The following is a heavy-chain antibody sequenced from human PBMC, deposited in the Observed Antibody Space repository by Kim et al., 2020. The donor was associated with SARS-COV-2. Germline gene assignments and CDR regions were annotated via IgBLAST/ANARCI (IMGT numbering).Heavy chain of an antibody. V-gene: IGHV3-21*01. D-gene: IGHD2-15*01. CDR3: ARDEVVVAATQFDP. J-gene: IGHJ5*02. Sequence: ADSVKGRFTISRDNAKNSLYLQMNSLRAEDTAVYYCARDEVVVAATQFDPWGQGTLVTVSS.